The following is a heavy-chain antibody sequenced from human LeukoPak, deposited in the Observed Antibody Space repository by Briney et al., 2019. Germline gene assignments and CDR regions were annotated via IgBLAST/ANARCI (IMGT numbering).Heavy chain of an antibody. CDR3: AREGVVAGYFDY. Sequence: SETLSLTCTVSGGSISSYYWSWIRQPAGKGLEWIGRIYTSGSTNYNPSLKSRVTMSVDTSMNQFSLKLSSVTAADTAVYYCAREGVVAGYFDYWGQGTLVTVSS. CDR2: IYTSGST. CDR1: GGSISSYY. V-gene: IGHV4-4*07. D-gene: IGHD6-19*01. J-gene: IGHJ4*02.